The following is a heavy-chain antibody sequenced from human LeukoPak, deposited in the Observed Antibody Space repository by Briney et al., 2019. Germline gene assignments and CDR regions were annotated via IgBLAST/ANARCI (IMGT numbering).Heavy chain of an antibody. CDR1: GFTFSNYA. V-gene: IGHV3-23*01. Sequence: PGGSLRLSCAASGFTFSNYAMSWVRQAPGKGLEWVSTITGSGGSTNYADSVKGRFTISRDKSKNTLYLQMNSLRAEDTAVCYCAKRSGYSSSWYLDYFDYWGQGTLVTVSS. CDR2: ITGSGGST. CDR3: AKRSGYSSSWYLDYFDY. D-gene: IGHD6-13*01. J-gene: IGHJ4*02.